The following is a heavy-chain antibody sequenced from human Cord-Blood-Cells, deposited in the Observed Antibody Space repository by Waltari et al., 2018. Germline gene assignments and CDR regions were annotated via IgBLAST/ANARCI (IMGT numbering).Heavy chain of an antibody. J-gene: IGHJ4*02. Sequence: EVQLVQSGAEVKKPGASLKISCKGSGYSFTSYWTGWLAQMPGKGLEWMGIIYPGDSDTRYSPSFQGQVTISADKSISTAYLQWSSLKASDTAMYYCVRQPDNWNYVDYWGQGTLVTVSS. CDR1: GYSFTSYW. V-gene: IGHV5-51*01. CDR2: IYPGDSDT. CDR3: VRQPDNWNYVDY. D-gene: IGHD1-20*01.